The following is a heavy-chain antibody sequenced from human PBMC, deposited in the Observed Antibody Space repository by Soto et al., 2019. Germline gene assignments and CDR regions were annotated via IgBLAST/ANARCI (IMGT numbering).Heavy chain of an antibody. CDR3: ASRLRHIGWFDP. CDR2: IIPIFGTA. CDR1: GGTFSSYA. Sequence: QVQLVQSGAEVKKPGSSVKVSCKASGGTFSSYAISWVRQAPGQGLEWMGGIIPIFGTANYAQKFQGRVRITADKATSTAYMELSSLRSEDTAVYYCASRLRHIGWFDPWGQGTLVTVSS. D-gene: IGHD2-21*01. V-gene: IGHV1-69*06. J-gene: IGHJ5*02.